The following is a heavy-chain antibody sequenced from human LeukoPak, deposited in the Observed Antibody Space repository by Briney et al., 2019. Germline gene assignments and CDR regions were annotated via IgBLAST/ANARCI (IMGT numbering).Heavy chain of an antibody. CDR3: ATGGASSGYHVY. V-gene: IGHV3-7*01. J-gene: IGHJ4*02. Sequence: GRSLRLSCAASGFTFDDYAMHWVRQAPGKGLEWVANIKQDGSEEGYVDSVKGRFTISRDNAKNSLYLQMNSLTAEDTAVYYCATGGASSGYHVYWGQGTQVTVSS. CDR1: GFTFDDYA. D-gene: IGHD3-22*01. CDR2: IKQDGSEE.